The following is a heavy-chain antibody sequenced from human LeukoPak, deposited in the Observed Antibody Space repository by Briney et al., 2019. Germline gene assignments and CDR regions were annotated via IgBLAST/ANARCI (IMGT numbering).Heavy chain of an antibody. CDR2: ISSSSSYT. V-gene: IGHV3-11*06. CDR1: GFTFSDYY. J-gene: IGHJ4*02. Sequence: GSLRLSCAASGFTFSDYYMSWIRQAPGKGLEWVSYISSSSSYTNYADSVKGRFTISRDNAKNSLYLQMNSLRAEDTAVYYCASSPRSNYYDSSDHYWGQGTLVTVSS. CDR3: ASSPRSNYYDSSDHY. D-gene: IGHD3-22*01.